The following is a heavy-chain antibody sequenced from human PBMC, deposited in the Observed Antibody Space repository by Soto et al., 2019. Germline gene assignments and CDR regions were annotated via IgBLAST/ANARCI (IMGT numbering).Heavy chain of an antibody. CDR3: TRDQPITP. V-gene: IGHV3-49*04. D-gene: IGHD2-15*01. J-gene: IGHJ3*01. CDR2: IRSKGSGATS. Sequence: PGGTLRLSCTASGFTFGDYARSWVRQAPGKGLEWVGFIRSKGSGATSEYAASVKGRFTSSRDDSKSIAYLQMNSLKIEDTAVDYCTRDQPITPWGQGTMVTVSS. CDR1: GFTFGDYA.